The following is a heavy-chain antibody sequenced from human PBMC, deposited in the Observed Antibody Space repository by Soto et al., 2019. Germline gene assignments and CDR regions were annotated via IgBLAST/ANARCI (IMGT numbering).Heavy chain of an antibody. V-gene: IGHV4-59*01. J-gene: IGHJ6*03. CDR2: VYYSGNT. Sequence: PSETLSLTCTVSGGSISPYYWSWIRQPPGKGLEWIGYVYYSGNTNYNPSLESRVTISVDTSRNQFSLNLTSATAADTALYYCARKGAAASYAHYYMDVWGRGTTVTVSS. CDR1: GGSISPYY. D-gene: IGHD6-13*01. CDR3: ARKGAAASYAHYYMDV.